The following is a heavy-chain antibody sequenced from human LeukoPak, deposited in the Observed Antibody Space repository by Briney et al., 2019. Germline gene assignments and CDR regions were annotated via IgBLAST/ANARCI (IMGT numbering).Heavy chain of an antibody. V-gene: IGHV3-11*01. CDR2: IDVRGDKI. CDR1: GFIFSDYY. CDR3: AKDPRVGSRVATPCH. Sequence: GGSLRLSCAASGFIFSDYYMTWIRQAPGKGLEWVAHIDVRGDKILYADSVKGRFTISRDSASNSQYLQMNNLRAEDTAVYYCAKDPRVGSRVATPCHWGQGTLVTVSS. D-gene: IGHD5-24*01. J-gene: IGHJ4*02.